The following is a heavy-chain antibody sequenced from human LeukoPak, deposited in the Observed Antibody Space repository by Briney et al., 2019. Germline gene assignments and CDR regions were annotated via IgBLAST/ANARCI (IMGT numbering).Heavy chain of an antibody. V-gene: IGHV1-8*01. CDR3: ARGPPATCGGDCYGHFDY. J-gene: IGHJ4*02. Sequence: GASVKVSCKASGYTFTSYDINWVQQATGQGLEWMGWMNPNSGNTGYAQKFQGRVTMTRNTSISTAYMELSSLRSEDTAVYYCARGPPATCGGDCYGHFDYWGQGTLVTVSS. CDR1: GYTFTSYD. D-gene: IGHD2-21*02. CDR2: MNPNSGNT.